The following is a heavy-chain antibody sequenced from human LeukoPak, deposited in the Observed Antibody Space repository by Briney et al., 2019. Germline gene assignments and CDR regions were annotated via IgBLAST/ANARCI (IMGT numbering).Heavy chain of an antibody. CDR3: AIVVVAATPPFDY. CDR2: ISWNSGSI. CDR1: GFTFDDYA. J-gene: IGHJ4*02. D-gene: IGHD2-15*01. Sequence: PGRSLRLSCAASGFTFDDYAMHWVRQAPGKGLEWVSGISWNSGSIGYADSVKGRFTISRDNSKNTLYLQMNSLRAEDTAVYYCAIVVVAATPPFDYWGQGTLVTVSS. V-gene: IGHV3-9*01.